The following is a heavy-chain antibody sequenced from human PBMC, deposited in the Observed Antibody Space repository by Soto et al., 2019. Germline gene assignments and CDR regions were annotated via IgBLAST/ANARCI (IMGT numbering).Heavy chain of an antibody. CDR1: GFTVSSNF. CDR2: ISSGGTT. V-gene: IGHV3-53*04. CDR3: TRDGPDTGDLFRY. J-gene: IGHJ4*02. Sequence: PGGSLRLSCAASGFTVSSNFMTWVRQAPGKGLEWVSLISSGGTTYYADSVKGRFTISRHNSENMLYLQMNSLKADDTAIYSCTRDGPDTGDLFRYWGQGTLVTVSS. D-gene: IGHD7-27*01.